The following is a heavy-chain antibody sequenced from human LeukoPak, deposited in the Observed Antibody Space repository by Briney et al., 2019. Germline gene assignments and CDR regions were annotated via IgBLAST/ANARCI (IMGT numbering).Heavy chain of an antibody. J-gene: IGHJ3*02. CDR1: GFTFSSYA. Sequence: GGSLRLSCAASGFTFSSYAMHWVRQAPGKGREGVAVISYDGSNKYYADSVKGRFTISRDNSKNTLYLQMNSLRAEDTAVYYCARGANYDYVWGSYRSGAFDIWGQGTMVTVSS. CDR2: ISYDGSNK. D-gene: IGHD3-16*02. V-gene: IGHV3-30-3*01. CDR3: ARGANYDYVWGSYRSGAFDI.